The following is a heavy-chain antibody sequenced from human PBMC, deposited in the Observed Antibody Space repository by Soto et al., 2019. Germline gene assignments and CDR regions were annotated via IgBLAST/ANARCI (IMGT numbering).Heavy chain of an antibody. CDR1: GFTFSSYS. D-gene: IGHD7-27*01. Sequence: GGSLRLSCAASGFTFSSYSMNSVRQAPGKGLEWVSSISSSSSYIYYADSVKGRFTISRDNAKNSLYLQMNSLRAEDTAVYYCESNWGSDYYYYMDVWGKGTTDTVSS. CDR2: ISSSSSYI. V-gene: IGHV3-21*01. J-gene: IGHJ6*03. CDR3: ESNWGSDYYYYMDV.